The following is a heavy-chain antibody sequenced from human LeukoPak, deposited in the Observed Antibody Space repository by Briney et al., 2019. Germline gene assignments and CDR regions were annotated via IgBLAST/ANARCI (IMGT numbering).Heavy chain of an antibody. CDR3: AKDRGIVVVVAATDFDY. J-gene: IGHJ4*02. D-gene: IGHD2-15*01. V-gene: IGHV3-30*02. Sequence: PGGSLRLSCVVSGFTFTSYGIHWVRQAPGKGLEWVAFIQNDGSDKYYTDSVKGRFTISRDNSKNTLYLQMNSLRAEDTAVYYCAKDRGIVVVVAATDFDYWGQGTLVTVSS. CDR1: GFTFTSYG. CDR2: IQNDGSDK.